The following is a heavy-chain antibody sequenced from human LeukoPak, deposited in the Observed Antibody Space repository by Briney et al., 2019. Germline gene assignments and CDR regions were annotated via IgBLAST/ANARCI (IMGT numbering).Heavy chain of an antibody. D-gene: IGHD3-10*01. V-gene: IGHV4-39*01. J-gene: IGHJ6*02. CDR1: GDPISTYGLY. CDR3: ARAWFGPGWYYYYYGMDV. Sequence: SETLSLTCSVSGDPISTYGLYWGWIRQPPGKGLEWIGSVYHTGTTYYKPSLRSRVTIAVDTSKNQFSLKLRSLTAADTAVYYCARAWFGPGWYYYYYGMDVWGQGTTVTVSS. CDR2: VYHTGTT.